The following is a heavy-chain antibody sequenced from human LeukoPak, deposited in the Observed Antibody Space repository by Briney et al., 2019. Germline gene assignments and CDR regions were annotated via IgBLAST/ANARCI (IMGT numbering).Heavy chain of an antibody. V-gene: IGHV3-23*01. CDR2: ISGSGGST. D-gene: IGHD6-13*01. CDR1: GFTFSSYA. CDR3: AKDRRKEGAAAKYDY. J-gene: IGHJ4*02. Sequence: GGSLRLSCAASGFTFSSYAMSWVRQAPGKGLEWVSAISGSGGSTYCADSVKGRFTISRDNSKNTLYLQMNSLRAEDTAVYYCAKDRRKEGAAAKYDYWGQGTLVTVSS.